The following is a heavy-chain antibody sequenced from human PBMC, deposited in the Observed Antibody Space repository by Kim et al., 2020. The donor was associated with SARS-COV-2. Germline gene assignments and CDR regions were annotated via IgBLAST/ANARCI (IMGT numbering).Heavy chain of an antibody. Sequence: PSLVSRVTISVDTSNNQFSLKLTSVTAADTAVYYGARHPPVPYWREGFDYWGQGTLVTVSS. V-gene: IGHV4-59*08. J-gene: IGHJ4*02. D-gene: IGHD3-3*01. CDR3: ARHPPVPYWREGFDY.